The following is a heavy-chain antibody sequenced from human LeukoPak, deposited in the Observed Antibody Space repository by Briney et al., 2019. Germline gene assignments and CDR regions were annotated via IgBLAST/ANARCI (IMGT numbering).Heavy chain of an antibody. Sequence: ASVKVSCKVSGYTLTELSMHWVRQAPGKGLEWMGGFDPEDGETIYAQKFQGRVTMTEDTSTDTAYMELSSLRSEDTAVYYCARDPSWLSDRGCFDYWGQGTLVTVSS. CDR1: GYTLTELS. V-gene: IGHV1-24*01. CDR2: FDPEDGET. J-gene: IGHJ4*02. CDR3: ARDPSWLSDRGCFDY. D-gene: IGHD3-22*01.